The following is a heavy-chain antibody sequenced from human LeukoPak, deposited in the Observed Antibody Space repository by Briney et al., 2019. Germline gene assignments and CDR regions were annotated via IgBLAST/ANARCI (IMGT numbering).Heavy chain of an antibody. Sequence: PGGALRLSCVASGFSLSSYWMGWVRHTPGRGEGWVAKIKEDQREKYYVGSVNGRFTISRDNAKNSLFLQMNSLRAEDTAVYYCGRDVDTILGDYADVWGKGTTVTVAS. V-gene: IGHV3-7*01. J-gene: IGHJ6*04. CDR1: GFSLSSYW. CDR2: IKEDQREK. D-gene: IGHD3-3*01. CDR3: GRDVDTILGDYADV.